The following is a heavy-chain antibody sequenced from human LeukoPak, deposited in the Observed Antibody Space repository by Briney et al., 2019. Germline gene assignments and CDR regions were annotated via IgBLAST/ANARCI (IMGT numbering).Heavy chain of an antibody. CDR1: GFTFSSYW. CDR2: IKQDGSEK. D-gene: IGHD4-17*01. V-gene: IGHV3-7*01. CDR3: ARGGDYGSYYYMDV. Sequence: GGSLRLSCAASGFTFSSYWMSWVRQAPGKGLEWVANIKQDGSEKYYVDSVKGRFTISRDNAKNSLYLQMNSLRAEDTAVYYCARGGDYGSYYYMDVWGKGTTVTVSS. J-gene: IGHJ6*03.